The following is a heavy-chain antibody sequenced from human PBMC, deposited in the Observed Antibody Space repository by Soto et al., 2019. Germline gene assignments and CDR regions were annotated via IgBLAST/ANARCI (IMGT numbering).Heavy chain of an antibody. CDR1: GFTFSTYA. CDR2: ISYDGNNK. Sequence: GGSLRLSCAASGFTFSTYAMEWVRQAPGKGLDRVALISYDGNNKYYEDSVRGRFTISRDNSKNTLYLQMNTLRPEDTALYFCARPVEPFYYYGMDVWGQGTTVTVS. V-gene: IGHV3-30-3*01. J-gene: IGHJ6*02. CDR3: ARPVEPFYYYGMDV.